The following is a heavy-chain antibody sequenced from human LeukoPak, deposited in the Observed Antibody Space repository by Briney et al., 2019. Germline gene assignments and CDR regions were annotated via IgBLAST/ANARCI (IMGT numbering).Heavy chain of an antibody. J-gene: IGHJ4*02. CDR1: GGSISSYY. Sequence: SETLPLTCTVSGGSISSYYWSWIRQPAGKGLEWIGRIYTSGSTNYNPSLKSRVTMSVDTSKNQFSLKLSSVTAADTAVYYCARDGGARDDGYFDYWGQGTLVTVSS. V-gene: IGHV4-4*07. CDR2: IYTSGST. D-gene: IGHD3-3*01. CDR3: ARDGGARDDGYFDY.